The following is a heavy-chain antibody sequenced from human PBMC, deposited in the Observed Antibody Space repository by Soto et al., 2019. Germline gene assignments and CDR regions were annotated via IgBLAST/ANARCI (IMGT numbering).Heavy chain of an antibody. CDR3: ARAYIVLRVYATHASTDAFDI. J-gene: IGHJ3*02. V-gene: IGHV1-69*12. D-gene: IGHD2-8*01. CDR1: GGTFSSYA. Sequence: QVQLVQSGAEVKKPGSSVKVSCKASGGTFSSYAITWVRQAPGQGLEWMGGVIPIFGTANYAQKFQGRVTITADESTRTAYMELSSLRSEDTAVYYCARAYIVLRVYATHASTDAFDIWGQGTMVTVSS. CDR2: VIPIFGTA.